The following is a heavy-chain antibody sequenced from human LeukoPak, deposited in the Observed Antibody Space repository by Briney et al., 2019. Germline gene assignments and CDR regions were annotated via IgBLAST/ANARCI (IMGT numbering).Heavy chain of an antibody. V-gene: IGHV3-74*01. CDR3: ARGYYSSSRIDY. Sequence: GGSLRLSCAAPGFTFSSYWMHWVRQVPGKGLVWVSRVNSDGSTTNYADSVKGRFTISRDNAENTLYMRMNSLRPEDTAVYYCARGYYSSSRIDYWGQGTLVTVSS. D-gene: IGHD6-13*01. CDR1: GFTFSSYW. CDR2: VNSDGSTT. J-gene: IGHJ4*02.